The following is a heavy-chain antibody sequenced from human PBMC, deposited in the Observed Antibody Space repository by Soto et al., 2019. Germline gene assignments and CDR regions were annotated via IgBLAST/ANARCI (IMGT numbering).Heavy chain of an antibody. Sequence: ASVKVSCKAPGYTFTSYDINWVRQATGQGLEWMGWMNPNSGNTGYAQKFQGRVTMTRNTSISTAYMELSSLRSEDTAVYYCARGCVASARGGNRFEPWGQGTLVTVGS. CDR1: GYTFTSYD. CDR3: ARGCVASARGGNRFEP. CDR2: MNPNSGNT. J-gene: IGHJ5*02. D-gene: IGHD3-16*01. V-gene: IGHV1-8*01.